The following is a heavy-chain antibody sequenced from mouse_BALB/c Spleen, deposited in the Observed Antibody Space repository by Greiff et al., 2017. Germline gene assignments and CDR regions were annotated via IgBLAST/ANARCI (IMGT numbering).Heavy chain of an antibody. D-gene: IGHD1-1*01. V-gene: IGHV3-6*02. Sequence: EVQLQQSGPGLVKPSQSLSLTCSVTGYSITSGYYWNWIRQFPGNKLEWMGYISYDGSNNYNPSLKNRISITRDTSKNQFFLKLNSVTTEDTATYYCAREEGYYYGSYYAMDYWGQGTSVTVSS. CDR3: AREEGYYYGSYYAMDY. J-gene: IGHJ4*01. CDR1: GYSITSGYY. CDR2: ISYDGSN.